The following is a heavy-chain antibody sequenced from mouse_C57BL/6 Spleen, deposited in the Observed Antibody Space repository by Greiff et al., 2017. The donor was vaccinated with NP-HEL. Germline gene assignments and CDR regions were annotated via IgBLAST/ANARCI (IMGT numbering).Heavy chain of an antibody. Sequence: VQLVESGAELVKPGASVKISCKASGYAFSSYWMNWVKQRPGTGLEWIGQIYPGDGDTNYNGKFKGKATLTADKSSSTAYMQLSSLTSEDSAVYFCARIDDGYRDYWGQGTTLTVSS. CDR1: GYAFSSYW. D-gene: IGHD2-3*01. V-gene: IGHV1-80*01. J-gene: IGHJ2*01. CDR3: ARIDDGYRDY. CDR2: IYPGDGDT.